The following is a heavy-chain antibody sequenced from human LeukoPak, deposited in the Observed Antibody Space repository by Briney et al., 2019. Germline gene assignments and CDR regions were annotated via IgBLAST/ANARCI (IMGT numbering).Heavy chain of an antibody. J-gene: IGHJ4*02. CDR3: ARHTYSSGKFDC. Sequence: GGSLRLSCAASGFTFSNYWMNWVRQAPGKGLEWVAHIKEDGTEKYYVDSVKGRFTISRDSAKNSVYLQMNSLRAEDTAVYYCARHTYSSGKFDCWGQGTLVTVS. CDR2: IKEDGTEK. D-gene: IGHD6-25*01. V-gene: IGHV3-7*04. CDR1: GFTFSNYW.